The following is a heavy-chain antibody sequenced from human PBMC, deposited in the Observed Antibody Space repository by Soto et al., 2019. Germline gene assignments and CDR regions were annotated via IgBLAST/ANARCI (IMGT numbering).Heavy chain of an antibody. V-gene: IGHV4-59*01. Sequence: WETLSLTFTGSGGSISSSYWSWIRQPPGKGLEWIEYVYYSGSTNYNPSLKSRVTISIDTSKNQFSLKLSAVTAADTDVYYCARHGERPIRSLNWLDPWGQGTLVTVSS. CDR1: GGSISSSY. D-gene: IGHD4-17*01. J-gene: IGHJ5*02. CDR2: VYYSGST. CDR3: ARHGERPIRSLNWLDP.